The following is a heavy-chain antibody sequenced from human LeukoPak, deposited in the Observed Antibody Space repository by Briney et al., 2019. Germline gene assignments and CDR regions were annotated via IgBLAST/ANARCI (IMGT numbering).Heavy chain of an antibody. CDR1: GNSFSNYW. V-gene: IGHV5-51*01. Sequence: GESLKISCKGSGNSFSNYWIGWVRQMPGKGLEWMGIIYPGDSDTSYSPSFQGQVTISADKSINTAYLQWSSLKASDTAMYYCASRGGSSYGFEDAFDIWGQGTMVTVSS. CDR2: IYPGDSDT. J-gene: IGHJ3*02. CDR3: ASRGGSSYGFEDAFDI. D-gene: IGHD5-18*01.